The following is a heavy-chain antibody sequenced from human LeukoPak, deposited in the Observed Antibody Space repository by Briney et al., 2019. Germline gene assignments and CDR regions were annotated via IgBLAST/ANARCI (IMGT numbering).Heavy chain of an antibody. CDR2: ISGSGGST. D-gene: IGHD3-9*01. V-gene: IGHV3-23*01. Sequence: GGSLRLSCAASGFTFSSYAMSWVRQAPGKGLEWVSAISGSGGSTYYADSVKGRFTISRDNSKNTLYLQMNSLRAEDTAVYYCAKDNVLRYFGWLSPFVYWGQGPLVTVSS. CDR1: GFTFSSYA. CDR3: AKDNVLRYFGWLSPFVY. J-gene: IGHJ4*02.